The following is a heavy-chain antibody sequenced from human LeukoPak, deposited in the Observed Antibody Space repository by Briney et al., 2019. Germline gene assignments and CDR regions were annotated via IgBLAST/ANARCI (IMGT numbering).Heavy chain of an antibody. J-gene: IGHJ4*02. CDR2: ISAYNGNT. CDR1: GYTFTSYG. V-gene: IGHV1-18*01. D-gene: IGHD2-2*01. Sequence: ASVKVSCKASGYTFTSYGISWVRQAPGQGLEWMGWISAYNGNTNYAQKLQGRVTMTTDTSTSTAYMELRSLRSDDTAVHYCARVRDIVVVPAAQDGDYWGQGTLVTVSS. CDR3: ARVRDIVVVPAAQDGDY.